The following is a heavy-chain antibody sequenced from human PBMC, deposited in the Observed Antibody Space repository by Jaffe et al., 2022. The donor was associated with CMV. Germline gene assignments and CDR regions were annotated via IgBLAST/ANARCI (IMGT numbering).Heavy chain of an antibody. D-gene: IGHD3-16*01. Sequence: EVQLVESGGGLVQPGGSLRLSCAASGFTFSSFWMTWVRQSPGKGLEWVANIKEDGSEKYYVDSVKGRFTISRDNAKNSLYLQMSNLRVEDTAVYYCARDWAGAMDVWGKGTAVTV. CDR2: IKEDGSEK. CDR1: GFTFSSFW. J-gene: IGHJ6*03. V-gene: IGHV3-7*03. CDR3: ARDWAGAMDV.